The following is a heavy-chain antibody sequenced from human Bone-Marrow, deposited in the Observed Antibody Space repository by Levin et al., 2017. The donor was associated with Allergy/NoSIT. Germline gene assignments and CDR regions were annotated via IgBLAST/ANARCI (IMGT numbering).Heavy chain of an antibody. CDR1: GYTFTRYY. V-gene: IGHV1-46*01. J-gene: IGHJ2*01. CDR2: IIPEDGST. Sequence: RASVKVSCKASGYTFTRYYLHWVRQAPGQGLEWMGLIIPEDGSTTYAQKFQDRVTMTSDTSTNTAYMELRFLRSEDTAVYYCARDRAPAGHQGTWYFDLWGRGTLVTVSS. CDR3: ARDRAPAGHQGTWYFDL. D-gene: IGHD6-25*01.